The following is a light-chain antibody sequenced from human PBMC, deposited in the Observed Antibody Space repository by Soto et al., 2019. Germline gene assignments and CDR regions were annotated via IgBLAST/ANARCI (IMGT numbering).Light chain of an antibody. V-gene: IGLV2-23*02. CDR1: SSDIGSYNL. CDR3: CSYAGSRTYYA. J-gene: IGLJ1*01. CDR2: EVS. Sequence: QSVLTQPASVSGSPGQSITISCTGTSSDIGSYNLVSWYQQHPGEAPKLMIYEVSERPSGVSSRFSASKSGNTASLTISGLQAEDEAEYYCCSYAGSRTYYAFGTGTKVTVL.